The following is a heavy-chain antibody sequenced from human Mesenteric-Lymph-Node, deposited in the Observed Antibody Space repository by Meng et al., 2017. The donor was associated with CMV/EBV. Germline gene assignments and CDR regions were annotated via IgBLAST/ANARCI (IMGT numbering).Heavy chain of an antibody. Sequence: GESLKISCKTSGYSFTSYWIGWVRQVPGKGLEWLGIIYPGDSDTGYSPSFQGQVTMSADKSITTAYLQWSSLKASDTAMYYCARQSHSGYTYGSTDAFDVWGQGTVVTVSS. CDR1: GYSFTSYW. CDR3: ARQSHSGYTYGSTDAFDV. CDR2: IYPGDSDT. D-gene: IGHD5-18*01. J-gene: IGHJ3*01. V-gene: IGHV5-51*01.